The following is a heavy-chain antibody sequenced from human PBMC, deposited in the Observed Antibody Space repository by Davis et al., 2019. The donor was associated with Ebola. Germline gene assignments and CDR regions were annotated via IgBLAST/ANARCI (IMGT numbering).Heavy chain of an antibody. V-gene: IGHV1-18*01. CDR2: ISAYNGNT. D-gene: IGHD2-15*01. CDR1: GYTFTSYD. CDR3: ARRYCSGGSCYYGY. Sequence: AASVKVSCKASGYTFTSYDINWVRQATGQGLEWMGWISAYNGNTNYAQKLQGRVTMTTDTSTSTAYMELRSLRSDDTAVYYCARRYCSGGSCYYGYWGQGTLVTVSS. J-gene: IGHJ4*02.